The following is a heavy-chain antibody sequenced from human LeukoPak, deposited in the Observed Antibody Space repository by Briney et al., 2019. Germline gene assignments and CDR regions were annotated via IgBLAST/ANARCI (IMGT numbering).Heavy chain of an antibody. D-gene: IGHD5-24*01. V-gene: IGHV4-38-2*02. J-gene: IGHJ4*02. CDR1: GYSISSGYY. CDR3: ARDPPRDGYNYEVDYFDY. CDR2: IYHSGST. Sequence: PSETLSLTCTVSGYSISSGYYWGWIRQPPGKGLEWIGSIYHSGSTYYNPSLKSRVTISVDTSKNQFSLKLSSVTAADTAVYYCARDPPRDGYNYEVDYFDYWGQGTLVTVFS.